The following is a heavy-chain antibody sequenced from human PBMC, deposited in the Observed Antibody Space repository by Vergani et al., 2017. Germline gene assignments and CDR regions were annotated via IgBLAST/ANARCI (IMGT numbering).Heavy chain of an antibody. D-gene: IGHD1-26*01. J-gene: IGHJ6*02. CDR3: AKDREWGPPVHYYYYCMDV. CDR1: GFTFSDYY. Sequence: QVQLVESGGGLVKPGGSLRVSCAASGFTFSDYYMCWIRPAPGKGLEWVSYISSSGSTIYYADSVKDRFTISRYNAKNTLYLQMNSLRAKDTAVYYVAKDREWGPPVHYYYYCMDVWGQGTTVTVSS. V-gene: IGHV3-11*04. CDR2: ISSSGSTI.